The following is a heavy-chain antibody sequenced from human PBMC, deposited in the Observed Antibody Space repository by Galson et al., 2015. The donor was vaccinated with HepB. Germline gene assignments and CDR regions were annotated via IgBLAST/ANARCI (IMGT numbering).Heavy chain of an antibody. CDR1: GFTFSSYA. Sequence: SLRLSCAASGFTFSSYAMHWVRQAPGKGLEWVAVISYDGSNKYYADSVKGRFTISRDNSKNTLYLQMNSLRAEDTAVYYCARAMFYCNNTSLFRGNDSFYIWGQGTMVTVSS. J-gene: IGHJ3*02. CDR2: ISYDGSNK. V-gene: IGHV3-30-3*01. D-gene: IGHD2-2*01. CDR3: ARAMFYCNNTSLFRGNDSFYI.